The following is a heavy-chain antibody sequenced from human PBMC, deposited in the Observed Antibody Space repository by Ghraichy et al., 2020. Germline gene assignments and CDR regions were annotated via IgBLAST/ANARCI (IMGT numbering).Heavy chain of an antibody. CDR2: ISAYNGNT. Sequence: ASVKVSCKASGYTFTSYGISWVRQAPGQGLEWMGWISAYNGNTNYAQKLQGRVTMTTDTSTSTAYMELRSLRSDDTAVYYCAREAHLAAAGTYYYYGMDVWGQGTTVTVSS. D-gene: IGHD6-13*01. V-gene: IGHV1-18*04. CDR1: GYTFTSYG. CDR3: AREAHLAAAGTYYYYGMDV. J-gene: IGHJ6*02.